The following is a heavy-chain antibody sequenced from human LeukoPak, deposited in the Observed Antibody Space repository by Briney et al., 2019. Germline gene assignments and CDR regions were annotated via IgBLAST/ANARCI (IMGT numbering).Heavy chain of an antibody. J-gene: IGHJ4*02. V-gene: IGHV2-5*02. CDR2: IYWDDDE. CDR3: AHRPNFQYFFDY. Sequence: SGPTLVHPTPPLTQTFTFSGFSLNTRGVGVGWIRQPPVEALEWLALIYWDDDERYSPSLKSRLTITKDTSRNQVVLTMTNMDLVDTATYYCAHRPNFQYFFDYWGQGALVTVSS. D-gene: IGHD4/OR15-4a*01. CDR1: GFSLNTRGVG.